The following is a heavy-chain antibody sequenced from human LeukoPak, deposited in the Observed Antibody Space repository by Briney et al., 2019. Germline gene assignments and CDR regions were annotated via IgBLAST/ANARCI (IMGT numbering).Heavy chain of an antibody. J-gene: IGHJ4*02. Sequence: GGSLRLSCAASGFTFDDYAMHWVRQAPGKGLEWVSGISWNSGSIGYADSVKGRFTISRDNAKNSLYLQMNSLRAEDTALYYCAKDSCSGGSXXXDYWGQGTLVTVSS. D-gene: IGHD2-15*01. CDR2: ISWNSGSI. CDR3: AKDSCSGGSXXXDY. V-gene: IGHV3-9*01. CDR1: GFTFDDYA.